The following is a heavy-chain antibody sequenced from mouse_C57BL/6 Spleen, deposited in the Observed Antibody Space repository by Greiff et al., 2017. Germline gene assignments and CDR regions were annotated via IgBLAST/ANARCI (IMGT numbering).Heavy chain of an antibody. CDR1: GYTFTSYW. CDR3: ARRTTVVAHYYAMDY. Sequence: QVQLQQSGAELAKPGASVKLSCKASGYTFTSYWMHWVKQRPGQGLEWIGYINPSSGYTKYNQKFKDKATLTADKSSSTAYMQLSSLTYVHSAVYDCARRTTVVAHYYAMDYWGQGTSVTVSS. D-gene: IGHD1-1*01. V-gene: IGHV1-7*01. J-gene: IGHJ4*01. CDR2: INPSSGYT.